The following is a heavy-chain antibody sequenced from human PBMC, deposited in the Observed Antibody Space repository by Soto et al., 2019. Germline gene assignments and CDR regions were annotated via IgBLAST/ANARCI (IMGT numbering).Heavy chain of an antibody. CDR1: GYTFTRYY. CDR3: VRDPEHLGTVFGVVILWRYNSLDT. CDR2: INPSGGST. Sequence: QVQLVQSGTEVKKPGASLKISCKASGYTFTRYYMHWVRQAPGQGLEWMGIINPSGGSTSYAQKSQERRIMTSVTSTSTFYMELSNVISDNRAEYYCVRDPEHLGTVFGVVILWRYNSLDTWGQPTLVTV. J-gene: IGHJ5*02. D-gene: IGHD3-3*01. V-gene: IGHV1-46*03.